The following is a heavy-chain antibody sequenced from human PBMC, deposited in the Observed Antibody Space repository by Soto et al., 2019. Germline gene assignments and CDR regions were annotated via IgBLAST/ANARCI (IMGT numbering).Heavy chain of an antibody. CDR3: TSDSYTYIIVVRFDY. Sequence: GGSLRLSCAAXGFTFSNDWINWVRQAPGKGLDWVVPIKSKTSGSAPDYSAPVKGRFAISRDDSINIVYLQMNSLNTEDTGIYYSTSDSYTYIIVVRFDYWGHGTLVTVSS. V-gene: IGHV3-15*07. CDR1: GFTFSNDW. J-gene: IGHJ4*01. CDR2: IKSKTSGSAP. D-gene: IGHD3-22*01.